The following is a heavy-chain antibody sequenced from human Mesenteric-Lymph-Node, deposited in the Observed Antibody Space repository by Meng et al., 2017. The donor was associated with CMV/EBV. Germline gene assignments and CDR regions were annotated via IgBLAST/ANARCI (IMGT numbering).Heavy chain of an antibody. CDR2: IDSSSSYK. CDR3: ARSPVLLPPAASDAFDV. J-gene: IGHJ3*01. Sequence: GGSLRLSCAASGFTFSSYWMSWVRQAPGKGLEWVSSIDSSSSYKYYADSMKGRFTISRDNAKNSLYLQMNSLRAEDTAVYYCARSPVLLPPAASDAFDVWGQGTLVTVSS. CDR1: GFTFSSYW. D-gene: IGHD2-2*01. V-gene: IGHV3-21*01.